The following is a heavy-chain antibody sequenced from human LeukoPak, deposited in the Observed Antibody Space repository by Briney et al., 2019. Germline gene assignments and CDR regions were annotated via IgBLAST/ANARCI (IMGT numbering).Heavy chain of an antibody. Sequence: GGSLRLSCAASGFTFCNAWMSWVRQGPGEGLEWVGRIKSKTDGGTTDYAAPVKGRFTISRDDSKNTLYLQMNSLKTEDTALYYCTTVRRGAFDYWGQGTLVTVSS. CDR3: TTVRRGAFDY. V-gene: IGHV3-15*01. J-gene: IGHJ4*02. CDR2: IKSKTDGGTT. D-gene: IGHD1-26*01. CDR1: GFTFCNAW.